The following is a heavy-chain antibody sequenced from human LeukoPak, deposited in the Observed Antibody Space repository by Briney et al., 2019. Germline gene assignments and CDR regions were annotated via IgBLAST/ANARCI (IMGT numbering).Heavy chain of an antibody. V-gene: IGHV3-21*01. CDR2: LSSSSVTI. Sequence: KSGGSLRLSCAASRFTFGSYSMTWVRQAPGKGLEWVSSLSSSSVTIYYADSVKGRFTTSRNNAKNSLYLQMNSLRAEDTAVYYCASSVPGSPYFFDWGQGTLATVSS. CDR3: ASSVPGSPYFFD. D-gene: IGHD2/OR15-2a*01. J-gene: IGHJ4*02. CDR1: RFTFGSYS.